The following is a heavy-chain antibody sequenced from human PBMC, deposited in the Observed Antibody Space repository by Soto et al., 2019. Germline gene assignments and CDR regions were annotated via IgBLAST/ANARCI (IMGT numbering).Heavy chain of an antibody. CDR3: ARSQSNSTSLEINYHYYYGMDA. V-gene: IGHV1-69*01. CDR2: IIPISGTA. D-gene: IGHD2-2*01. CDR1: GGTFSSYA. Sequence: QVQLVQSGAEVKKPGSSVKVSCKASGGTFSSYAISWVRQAPGQGLEWMGGIIPISGTANYAQKVQGRVTVTADETMSTAYMELSSPRSEDTAGHYGARSQSNSTSLEINYHYYYGMDAWGQGTTVTVSS. J-gene: IGHJ6*02.